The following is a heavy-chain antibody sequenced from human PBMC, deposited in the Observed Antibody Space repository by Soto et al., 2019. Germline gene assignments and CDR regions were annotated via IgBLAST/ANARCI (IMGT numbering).Heavy chain of an antibody. J-gene: IGHJ4*02. CDR1: GGTFSSYT. Sequence: QVQLVQSGAEVKKPGSSVKVSCKASGGTFSSYTISWVRQAPGQGLEWMGRIIPILGIANYAQKFQGRVTITADKSTSTAYMELSSLRSEDTAVYYCARGGIVVAEVDYWGQGTLVTVSS. D-gene: IGHD6-19*01. CDR3: ARGGIVVAEVDY. CDR2: IIPILGIA. V-gene: IGHV1-69*02.